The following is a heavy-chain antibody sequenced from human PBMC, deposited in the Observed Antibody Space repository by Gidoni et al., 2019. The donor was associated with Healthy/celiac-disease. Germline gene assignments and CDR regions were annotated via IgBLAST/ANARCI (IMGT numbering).Heavy chain of an antibody. CDR2: IYYSGST. Sequence: QLQLQESGPGLVKPSETLSLTCTVSGGSISSSRYYWGWIRQPPGKGLEWIGSIYYSGSTYYNPSLKSRVTISVDTSKNQFSLKLSSVTAADTAVYYCARGAPAWDNWNHPNWFDPWGQGTLVTVSS. CDR1: GGSISSSRYY. CDR3: ARGAPAWDNWNHPNWFDP. D-gene: IGHD1-1*01. V-gene: IGHV4-39*07. J-gene: IGHJ5*02.